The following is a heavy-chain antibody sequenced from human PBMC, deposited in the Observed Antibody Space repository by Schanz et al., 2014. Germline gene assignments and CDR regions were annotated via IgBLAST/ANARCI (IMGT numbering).Heavy chain of an antibody. V-gene: IGHV3-23*01. D-gene: IGHD2-15*01. CDR2: LSGSGGST. CDR3: AKARRKSNCSGGRCFHYSYYGMDV. Sequence: DVQLLESGGGLVQPGGSLRLSCAASGFTFSSYAMSWVRQAPGKGLEWVSALSGSGGSTYYADSVKGRFTISRDNSKNTLYLQMNSLRAEDTAVYYGAKARRKSNCSGGRCFHYSYYGMDVWGQGTTVTVSS. J-gene: IGHJ6*02. CDR1: GFTFSSYA.